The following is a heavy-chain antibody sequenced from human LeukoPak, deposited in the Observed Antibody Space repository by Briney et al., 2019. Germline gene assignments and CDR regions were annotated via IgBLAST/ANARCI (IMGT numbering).Heavy chain of an antibody. J-gene: IGHJ4*02. V-gene: IGHV2-5*02. CDR2: IYWDNDR. D-gene: IGHD2-8*02. CDR3: AHRVFQGGYWDSGKFDY. Sequence: SGLTLSNATQTLTLSCTFSGCSRHTRGVGVDWIRQPPGKAAESLSLIYWDNDRRYNPSLRSRLTISKDTSKNQVVLTMTNMDPVDTATYYCAHRVFQGGYWDSGKFDYWGQGTPVTVSS. CDR1: GCSRHTRGVG.